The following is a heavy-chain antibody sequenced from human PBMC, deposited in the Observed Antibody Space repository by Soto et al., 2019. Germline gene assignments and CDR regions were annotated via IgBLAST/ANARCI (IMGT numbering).Heavy chain of an antibody. CDR3: ARGTQPAYYYDSSGYYSGY. J-gene: IGHJ4*02. D-gene: IGHD3-22*01. V-gene: IGHV3-21*01. Sequence: PGGSLRLSCAASGFTFSSYSMNWVRQAPGKGLEWVSSISSSSSYIYYADSVKGRFTISRDNAKNSLYLQMNSLRAEDTAVYYCARGTQPAYYYDSSGYYSGYWGQGT. CDR1: GFTFSSYS. CDR2: ISSSSSYI.